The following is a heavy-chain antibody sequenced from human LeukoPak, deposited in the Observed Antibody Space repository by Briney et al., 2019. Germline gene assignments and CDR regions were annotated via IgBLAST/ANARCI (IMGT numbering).Heavy chain of an antibody. D-gene: IGHD6-19*01. CDR1: GYTFNNYY. CDR2: INPSGGST. CDR3: ARDGLTYSSGRYSYYYYYMDV. Sequence: GASVKVSCKASGYTFNNYYIHWVRQAPGQGLEWMGIINPSGGSTSYAQKFQGRVTMTRDMSTSTVYMELSSLRSEDTAVYYCARDGLTYSSGRYSYYYYYMDVWGKGTTVTVSS. V-gene: IGHV1-46*02. J-gene: IGHJ6*03.